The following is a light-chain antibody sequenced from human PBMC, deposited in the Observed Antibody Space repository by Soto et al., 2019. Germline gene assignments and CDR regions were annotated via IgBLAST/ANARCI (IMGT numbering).Light chain of an antibody. V-gene: IGLV1-44*01. Sequence: QSLLTQPPSASETPGQTVSITCSGSNSNIASNTVNWYQHLPGTAPKLLIYYSNQRPSGVPDRFSGSKSGTSASLAISGLQSEDESDYYCAAWDDTLKRYVFGTGTKVTV. CDR3: AAWDDTLKRYV. J-gene: IGLJ1*01. CDR2: YSN. CDR1: NSNIASNT.